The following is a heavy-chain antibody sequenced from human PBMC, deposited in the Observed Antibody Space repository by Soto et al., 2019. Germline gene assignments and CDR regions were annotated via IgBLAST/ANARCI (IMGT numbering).Heavy chain of an antibody. Sequence: ASVKVSCKASGYTFTGYYMHWVRQAPGQGLEWMGWINPNSGGTNYAQKFQGRVTMTRDTSISTAYMELSRLRSDDTAVYYCARVLRFGELLSYGMDVWGQGTTVTVSS. V-gene: IGHV1-2*02. CDR3: ARVLRFGELLSYGMDV. J-gene: IGHJ6*02. CDR1: GYTFTGYY. CDR2: INPNSGGT. D-gene: IGHD3-10*01.